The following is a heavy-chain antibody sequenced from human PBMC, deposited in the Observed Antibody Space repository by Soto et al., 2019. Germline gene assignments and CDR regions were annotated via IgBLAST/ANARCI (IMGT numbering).Heavy chain of an antibody. CDR1: GGTFSSYA. Sequence: QVQLVQSGAEVKKPGSSVKVSCKASGGTFSSYAISWVRQAPGQGLEWMGGIIPIFGTANYAQKFQGRVTITADESTSTAYMELSSLRSEDTAVYYCASDLWGVYCGRDCYSRSWYFDLWGRGTLVTVAS. CDR2: IIPIFGTA. V-gene: IGHV1-69*01. CDR3: ASDLWGVYCGRDCYSRSWYFDL. D-gene: IGHD2-21*02. J-gene: IGHJ2*01.